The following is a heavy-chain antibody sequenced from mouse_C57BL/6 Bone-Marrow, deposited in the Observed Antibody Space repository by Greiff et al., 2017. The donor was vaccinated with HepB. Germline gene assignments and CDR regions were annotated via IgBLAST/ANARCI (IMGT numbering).Heavy chain of an antibody. CDR2: INYDGSST. D-gene: IGHD1-1*01. CDR3: TRGHYYGSSYDAMDY. J-gene: IGHJ4*01. V-gene: IGHV5-16*01. CDR1: GFTFSDYY. Sequence: EVHLVESEGGLVQPGSSMKLSCTASGFTFSDYYMAWVRQVPEKGLEWVANINYDGSSTYYLDSLKSRFSISRDNAKNILYLQLSSLKSEDTATYHCTRGHYYGSSYDAMDYWGQGTSVTVSS.